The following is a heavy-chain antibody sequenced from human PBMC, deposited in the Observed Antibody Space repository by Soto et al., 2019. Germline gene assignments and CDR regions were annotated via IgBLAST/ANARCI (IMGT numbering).Heavy chain of an antibody. Sequence: GESLKISCKGSGYSFTSYWIGWVRQMPGKGLEWMGIIYPGDSDTRYSPSFQGQVTISADKSISTAYLQWSSLKASDTAMYYCARREYYDSSGYYALGDAFDIWGQGTMVTVSS. V-gene: IGHV5-51*01. D-gene: IGHD3-22*01. J-gene: IGHJ3*02. CDR2: IYPGDSDT. CDR3: ARREYYDSSGYYALGDAFDI. CDR1: GYSFTSYW.